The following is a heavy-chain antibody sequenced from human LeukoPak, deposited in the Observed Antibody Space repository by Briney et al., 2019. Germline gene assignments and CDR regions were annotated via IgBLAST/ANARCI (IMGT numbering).Heavy chain of an antibody. D-gene: IGHD3-10*01. Sequence: SETLSLTCAVYGGSFSGYYWSWIRQPPGKGLEWIGEINHSGSTNYNPSLKSRVTISVDTSKNQFSLKLSSVTAADTAVYYCRGSYMVRGVIEYWGQGTLVTVSS. V-gene: IGHV4-34*01. CDR3: RGSYMVRGVIEY. CDR1: GGSFSGYY. CDR2: INHSGST. J-gene: IGHJ4*02.